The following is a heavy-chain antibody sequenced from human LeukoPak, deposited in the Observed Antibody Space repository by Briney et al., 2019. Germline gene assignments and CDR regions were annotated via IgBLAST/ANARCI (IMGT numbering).Heavy chain of an antibody. CDR2: ISGSGGST. CDR1: GFTFSSYA. V-gene: IGHV3-23*01. D-gene: IGHD2-21*02. J-gene: IGHJ4*02. Sequence: PGGSLRLSCAASGFTFSSYAMSWVRQAPGKGLEWVSTISGSGGSTYYAGSVKGRFTISRDNSKNTLYLQMNSLRTEDTAVYYCVRDWGDSGDYWGQGTLVAVSS. CDR3: VRDWGDSGDY.